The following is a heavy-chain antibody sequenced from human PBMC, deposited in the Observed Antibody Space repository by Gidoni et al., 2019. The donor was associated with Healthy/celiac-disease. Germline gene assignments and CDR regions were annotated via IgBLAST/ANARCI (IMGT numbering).Heavy chain of an antibody. CDR1: GFSLSTSGMC. D-gene: IGHD2-21*02. CDR2: IDWDDDK. CDR3: ARSLAYCGGDCYSFLNWFDP. V-gene: IGHV2-70*01. Sequence: QVTLRESGPALVKPTQTLTLTCTFSGFSLSTSGMCVSWIRQPPGKALEWLALIDWDDDKYYSTSLKTRLTISKDTSKNQVVLTMTNMDPVDTATYYCARSLAYCGGDCYSFLNWFDPWGQGTLVTVSS. J-gene: IGHJ5*02.